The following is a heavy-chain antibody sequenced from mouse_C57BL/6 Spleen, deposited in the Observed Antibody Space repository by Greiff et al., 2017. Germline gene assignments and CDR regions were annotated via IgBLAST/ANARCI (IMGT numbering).Heavy chain of an antibody. V-gene: IGHV1-15*01. J-gene: IGHJ4*01. Sequence: VQLQQSGAELVRPGASVTLSCKASGYTFTDYEMHWVKQTPVHGLEWIGAIAPKTGGTAYNQKFKGKAILTANTSSSTAYMELRSLTSEDSAVYYCTLIYYGNPSYAMDYWGQGTSVTVSS. CDR2: IAPKTGGT. D-gene: IGHD2-1*01. CDR3: TLIYYGNPSYAMDY. CDR1: GYTFTDYE.